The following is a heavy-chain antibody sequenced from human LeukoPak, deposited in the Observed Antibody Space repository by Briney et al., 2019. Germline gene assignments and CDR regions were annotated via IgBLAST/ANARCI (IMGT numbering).Heavy chain of an antibody. V-gene: IGHV3-74*01. CDR3: ARGATYAYYQDY. CDR2: IKYDASST. D-gene: IGHD1-26*01. CDR1: GFTFSDYY. Sequence: PGGSLRLSCAASGFTFSDYYMNWIRQAPGKGLVWVSRIKYDASSTSYADSVKGRFTISRDNAKNTLYLQMNSLRAEDTAVYYCARGATYAYYQDYWGQGTLVTVSS. J-gene: IGHJ4*02.